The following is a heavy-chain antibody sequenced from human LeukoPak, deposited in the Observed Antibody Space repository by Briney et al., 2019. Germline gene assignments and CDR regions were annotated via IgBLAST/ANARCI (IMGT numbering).Heavy chain of an antibody. J-gene: IGHJ5*02. Sequence: PGGSLRLSCAASGFMFSDYWMSWVRQAPGKGLEWVANIKEDGSEKSYVDSVKGRFTISRDNAKNSLYLQMNSLRAEDMALYYCAKDARLYPFGWFDPWGQGTLVTVSS. CDR2: IKEDGSEK. V-gene: IGHV3-7*03. CDR3: AKDARLYPFGWFDP. D-gene: IGHD2-15*01. CDR1: GFMFSDYW.